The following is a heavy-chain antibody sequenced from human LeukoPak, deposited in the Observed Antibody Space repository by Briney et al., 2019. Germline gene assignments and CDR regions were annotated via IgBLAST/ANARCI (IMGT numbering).Heavy chain of an antibody. J-gene: IGHJ4*02. CDR3: AKDKGSGSYYYFDY. CDR1: GFTFDDYA. V-gene: IGHV3-9*01. D-gene: IGHD1-26*01. CDR2: ISWNSGSI. Sequence: GRSLRLSCAASGFTFDDYAMHWVRQAPGKGLEWVSGISWNSGSIGYADSVKGRFTISRHNAKNSLYLQMNSLRAEDTALYYCAKDKGSGSYYYFDYWGQGTLVTVSS.